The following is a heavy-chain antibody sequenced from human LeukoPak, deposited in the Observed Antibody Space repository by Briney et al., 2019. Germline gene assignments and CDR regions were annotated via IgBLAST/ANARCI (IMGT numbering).Heavy chain of an antibody. CDR1: GGSISTYY. CDR2: IYSSGST. Sequence: SETLSLTCTVSGGSISTYYWSWIRQPAGKGLEWIGRIYSSGSTNYNPSLKSRVSMSVDTSKNQFSLKLSSVTAADTAVYYCASRSIAVAGTNYWGQGTLVTVSS. CDR3: ASRSIAVAGTNY. D-gene: IGHD6-19*01. V-gene: IGHV4-4*07. J-gene: IGHJ4*02.